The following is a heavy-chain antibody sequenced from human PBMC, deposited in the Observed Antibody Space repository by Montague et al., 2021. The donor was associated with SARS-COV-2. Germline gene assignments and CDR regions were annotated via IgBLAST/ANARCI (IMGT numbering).Heavy chain of an antibody. CDR1: GGSFSDYY. Sequence: SETLSLTCAVYGGSFSDYYWSWIRQPPGKGLEWIGEINHSGSTXXXPSXXXRVTISVDTSKNQFSLKLSSVTAADTAVYYCARFLRRVVPAATEHWEKNYCYYYMDVWGKGTTITVSS. V-gene: IGHV4-34*01. CDR2: INHSGST. D-gene: IGHD2-2*01. J-gene: IGHJ6*03. CDR3: ARFLRRVVPAATEHWEKNYCYYYMDV.